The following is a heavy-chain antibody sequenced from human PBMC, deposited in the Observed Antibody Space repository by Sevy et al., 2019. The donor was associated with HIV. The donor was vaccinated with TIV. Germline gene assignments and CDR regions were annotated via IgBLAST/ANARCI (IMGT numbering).Heavy chain of an antibody. V-gene: IGHV1-69*13. D-gene: IGHD1-26*01. CDR1: GGTFSSYA. J-gene: IGHJ6*02. CDR3: ARRGPLTFLVGAIYSYDGMDV. Sequence: ASVKVSCKASGGTFSSYAISWVRQAPGQGLEWMGGIIPIFGTANYAQKFQGRVTITADESTSTAYMGLSSLRAEETAEYYCARRGPLTFLVGAIYSYDGMDVWGQGTTVTVSS. CDR2: IIPIFGTA.